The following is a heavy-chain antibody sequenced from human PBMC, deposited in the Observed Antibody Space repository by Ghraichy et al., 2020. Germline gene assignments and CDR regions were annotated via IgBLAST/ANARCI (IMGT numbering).Heavy chain of an antibody. J-gene: IGHJ6*02. CDR3: ARVVIGATIRYGMDV. D-gene: IGHD1-26*01. CDR2: VHYSGTA. V-gene: IGHV4-59*01. CDR1: GGSISTYF. Sequence: GSLRLSCSVSGGSISTYFWTWIRQPPGKGLEWIAYVHYSGTANYNPSLKSRVTISLDTSKKQFSLQLNSVTAADTAVYYCARVVIGATIRYGMDVWGQGTTVTVSS.